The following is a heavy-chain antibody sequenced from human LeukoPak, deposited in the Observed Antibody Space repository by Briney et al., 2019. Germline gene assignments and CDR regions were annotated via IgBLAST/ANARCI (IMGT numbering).Heavy chain of an antibody. CDR1: GITFSSYV. J-gene: IGHJ4*02. D-gene: IGHD6-13*01. Sequence: GGSLRLSCAASGITFSSYVMTWVRQAPGKGLEWVSTISGSGGGTYYADSVKGRFTISRDNSKNTLYLQMNSLRAEDTAVYYCAKESLEYSSSWYTYWGQGTLVTVSS. CDR2: ISGSGGGT. V-gene: IGHV3-23*01. CDR3: AKESLEYSSSWYTY.